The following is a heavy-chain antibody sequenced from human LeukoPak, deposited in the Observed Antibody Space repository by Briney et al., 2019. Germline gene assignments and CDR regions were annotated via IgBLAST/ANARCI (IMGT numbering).Heavy chain of an antibody. J-gene: IGHJ3*02. Sequence: GGSLRLSCAASGSTFSSYSMNWVRQAPGKGLEWVSYISSSSSTIYYADSVKGRFTISRDNAKNSLYLQMNSLRAEDTAVYYCARDVSGSYLVFAFDIWGQGTMVTVSS. V-gene: IGHV3-48*01. CDR2: ISSSSSTI. CDR3: ARDVSGSYLVFAFDI. D-gene: IGHD1-26*01. CDR1: GSTFSSYS.